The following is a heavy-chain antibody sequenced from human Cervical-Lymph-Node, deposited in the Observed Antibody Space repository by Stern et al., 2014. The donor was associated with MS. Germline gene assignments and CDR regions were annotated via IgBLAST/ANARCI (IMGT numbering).Heavy chain of an antibody. Sequence: EVQLVESGGDLVQPGRSLRLSCAASGFRFDDYAMYWVRQAPGKGLEWVSGISWSSGKIGYADSVKCRFTISRDNVKNSLFLQMNSLRSEDTASYYCARAIGFCSGGNCEPYYYYGIDVWGQGTRVTVSS. CDR3: ARAIGFCSGGNCEPYYYYGIDV. D-gene: IGHD2-15*01. CDR2: ISWSSGKI. CDR1: GFRFDDYA. J-gene: IGHJ6*02. V-gene: IGHV3-9*01.